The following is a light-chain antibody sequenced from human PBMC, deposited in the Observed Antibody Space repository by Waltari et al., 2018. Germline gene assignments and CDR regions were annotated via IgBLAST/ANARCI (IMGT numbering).Light chain of an antibody. V-gene: IGKV1-33*01. CDR3: QQYDNLPIT. CDR1: QDISNY. Sequence: DIQMTQSPSSLSASVGDRVTITCQASQDISNYLNWYKQKPGKAPKHLIYEASNLETGVPSRLSGSGSGTDFTFTISSLQPEDIATYYCQQYDNLPITFGQGTRLEIK. CDR2: EAS. J-gene: IGKJ5*01.